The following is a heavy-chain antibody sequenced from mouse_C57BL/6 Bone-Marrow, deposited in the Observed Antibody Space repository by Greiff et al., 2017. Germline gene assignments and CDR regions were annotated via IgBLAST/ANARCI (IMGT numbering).Heavy chain of an antibody. J-gene: IGHJ2*01. CDR3: TTSGKDY. V-gene: IGHV14-4*01. CDR2: IDPENGDT. Sequence: SGAELVRPGASVKLSCTASGFNIKDDYMHWVKQRPEQGLEWIGWIDPENGDTEYASKFQGKATITADTSSNTAYLQLSSLTSEDTAVYYCTTSGKDYWGQGTTLTVSS. D-gene: IGHD3-1*01. CDR1: GFNIKDDY.